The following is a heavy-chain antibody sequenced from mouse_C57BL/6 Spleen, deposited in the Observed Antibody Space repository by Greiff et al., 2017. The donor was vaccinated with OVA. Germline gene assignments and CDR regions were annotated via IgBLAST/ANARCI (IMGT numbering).Heavy chain of an antibody. V-gene: IGHV5-9-1*02. CDR3: TREGSWERYFDV. Sequence: EVQGVESGEGLVKPGGSLKLSCAASGFTFSSYAMSWFRQTPEKRLEWVAYISSGGDYIYYADTVKGRFTISRDNARNTLYLQMSSLKSEDTAMYYGTREGSWERYFDVWGTGTPVTVSS. D-gene: IGHD4-1*01. CDR1: GFTFSSYA. J-gene: IGHJ1*03. CDR2: ISSGGDYI.